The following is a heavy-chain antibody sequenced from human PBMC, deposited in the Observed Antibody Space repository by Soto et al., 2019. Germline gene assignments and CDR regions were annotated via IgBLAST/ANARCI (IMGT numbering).Heavy chain of an antibody. CDR3: ARTYSSGWKAWAFDT. J-gene: IGHJ3*02. CDR2: IYYSGST. D-gene: IGHD6-19*01. CDR1: GGSICSSRYY. Sequence: SETLSLSCTVCGGSICSSRYYWGWIRPPPGKGLEWIGCIYYSGSTNYNPSLKSRVTISFDTSKNQFSLNLNSVTAADTAVYYCARTYSSGWKAWAFDTWGQGTMVTVSS. V-gene: IGHV4-39*07.